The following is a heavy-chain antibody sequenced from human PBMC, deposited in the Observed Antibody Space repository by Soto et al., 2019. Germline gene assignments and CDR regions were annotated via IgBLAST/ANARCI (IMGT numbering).Heavy chain of an antibody. CDR2: IRSKAYGGTT. V-gene: IGHV3-49*03. Sequence: QPGGSLRLSCTASGFTFGDYAMSWFRQAPGKGLEWVGFIRSKAYGGTTEYAASVKGRFTISRDDSKSIAYLQMNSLKTEDTAVYYCTRDTYDSSGYYYVYYYGMDVWGQGTTVTVSS. D-gene: IGHD3-22*01. J-gene: IGHJ6*02. CDR1: GFTFGDYA. CDR3: TRDTYDSSGYYYVYYYGMDV.